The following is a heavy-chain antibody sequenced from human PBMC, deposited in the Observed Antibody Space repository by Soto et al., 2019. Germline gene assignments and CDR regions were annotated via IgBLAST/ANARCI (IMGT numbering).Heavy chain of an antibody. CDR3: ARVSGHYYYGVDV. J-gene: IGHJ6*02. Sequence: QVQLQESGPGLVKPSETLSLTCNVFGGSISNGDYYWSWIRQPPGKGLQYIGYIYYGGNTKYNTSLNSRLTMSIDRSANHFSLTLTSVTAADTAVYYCARVSGHYYYGVDVWGQGTTVIVSS. V-gene: IGHV4-30-4*01. CDR2: IYYGGNT. CDR1: GGSISNGDYY.